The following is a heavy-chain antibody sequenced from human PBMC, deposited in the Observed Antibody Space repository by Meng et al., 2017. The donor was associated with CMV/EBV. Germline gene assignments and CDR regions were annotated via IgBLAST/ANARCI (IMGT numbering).Heavy chain of an antibody. J-gene: IGHJ4*02. D-gene: IGHD1-26*01. V-gene: IGHV4-39*07. CDR2: IYYSVST. CDR1: GRTISSRCSF. Sequence: QMQSHESGRGLSKHVEALSLTCTGSGRTISSRCSFWGWFRQPTGKCLEWIGSIYYSVSTYYNPSLKSRVTISVDTSKNQFSLKLISVTAADTAVYYCASIVGAQDYWGQGTLVTVSS. CDR3: ASIVGAQDY.